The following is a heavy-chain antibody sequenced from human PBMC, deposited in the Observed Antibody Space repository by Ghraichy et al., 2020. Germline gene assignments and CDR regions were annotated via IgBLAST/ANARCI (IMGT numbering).Heavy chain of an antibody. J-gene: IGHJ4*02. V-gene: IGHV4-34*01. CDR2: INHSGST. CDR1: GGSFSGYY. D-gene: IGHD6-19*01. Sequence: TLSLTCAVYGGSFSGYYWSWIRQPPGKGLEWIGEINHSGSTNYNPSLKSRVTISVDTSKNQFSLKLSSVTAADTAVYYCARGVQQWLVRPFDYWGQGTLVTVSS. CDR3: ARGVQQWLVRPFDY.